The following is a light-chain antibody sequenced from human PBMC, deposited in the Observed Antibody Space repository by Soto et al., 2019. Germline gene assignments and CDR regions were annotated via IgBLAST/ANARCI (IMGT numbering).Light chain of an antibody. Sequence: ESVLTQSPGPLSLSPGETATLSFRASRSVSSDYLAWHQQKAGQVPRLLIYGASSRATGIPDRFSGSGSGTDFTLTISGLEPEDFAVYYCQQYVSSPRTFGQGTKVDIK. J-gene: IGKJ1*01. CDR3: QQYVSSPRT. V-gene: IGKV3-20*01. CDR2: GAS. CDR1: RSVSSDY.